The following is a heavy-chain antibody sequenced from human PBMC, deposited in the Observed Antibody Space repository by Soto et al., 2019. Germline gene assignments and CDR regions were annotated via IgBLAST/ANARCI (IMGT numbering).Heavy chain of an antibody. CDR1: EFTFGSYA. D-gene: IGHD2-2*01. Sequence: PGGSLRLSCAASEFTFGSYAMSWVRQAPGKGLEWVSAISGSGGSTYYADSVKGRFTISRDNSKNTLYLQMNSLRAEDTAVYYCAKRGIVLVPAAMGYYGMDVWGQGTTVTVSS. V-gene: IGHV3-23*01. J-gene: IGHJ6*02. CDR3: AKRGIVLVPAAMGYYGMDV. CDR2: ISGSGGST.